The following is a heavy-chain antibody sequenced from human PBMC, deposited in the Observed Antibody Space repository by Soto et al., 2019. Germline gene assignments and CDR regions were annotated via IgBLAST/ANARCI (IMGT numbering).Heavy chain of an antibody. CDR1: GYSISSGYY. Sequence: PSETLSLTCAVSGYSISSGYYWGCIRQPPGKGLEWIGSIYHSGSTYYNPSLKSRVTISVDTSKNQFSLKLSSVTAADTAVYYCARGRGYSYGYNYYYGMDVWGQGTTVTVSS. V-gene: IGHV4-38-2*01. J-gene: IGHJ6*02. D-gene: IGHD5-18*01. CDR3: ARGRGYSYGYNYYYGMDV. CDR2: IYHSGST.